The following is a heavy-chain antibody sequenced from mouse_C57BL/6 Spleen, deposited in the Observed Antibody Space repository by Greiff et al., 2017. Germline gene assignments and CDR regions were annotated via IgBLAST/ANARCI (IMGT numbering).Heavy chain of an antibody. J-gene: IGHJ1*03. Sequence: QVQLQQSDAELVKPGASVKISCKVSGYTFTDHTIHWMKQRPEQGLEWIGYIYPRDGSTKYNEKFKGKATLTVDKPSSTAYMQLSSLTSEDSAVYYCARGTTVVAHWYFDVWGTGTTVTVSS. CDR1: GYTFTDHT. CDR2: IYPRDGST. CDR3: ARGTTVVAHWYFDV. V-gene: IGHV1-78*01. D-gene: IGHD1-1*01.